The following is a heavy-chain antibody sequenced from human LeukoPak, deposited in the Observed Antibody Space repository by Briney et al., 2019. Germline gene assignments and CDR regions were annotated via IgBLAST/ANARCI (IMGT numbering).Heavy chain of an antibody. Sequence: GGSLRLSCAASGFTFSSYWMSWVRQAPGKGLEWVANIKQDGSDKYYVDSVKGRFTISRDNSKNTLYLQMNSLRAEDTAVYYCARGYDYGDYGVVEWGQGTLVTVSS. J-gene: IGHJ4*02. CDR1: GFTFSSYW. CDR3: ARGYDYGDYGVVE. D-gene: IGHD4-17*01. CDR2: IKQDGSDK. V-gene: IGHV3-7*02.